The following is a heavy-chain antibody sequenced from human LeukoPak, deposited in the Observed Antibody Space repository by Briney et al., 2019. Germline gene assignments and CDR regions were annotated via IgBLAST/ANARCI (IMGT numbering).Heavy chain of an antibody. V-gene: IGHV3-23*01. D-gene: IGHD3-10*01. CDR1: EFTFSSYA. J-gene: IGHJ4*02. CDR2: ISGSGVST. CDR3: AKALGGSGSNFDY. Sequence: PGGSLRLSCAASEFTFSSYAMNWVRQAPGKGLEWVSTISGSGVSTYYADSVKGRFTISRDNSKNTLYLQMHSRGAEDTAVYYCAKALGGSGSNFDYWGQGTLVTVSS.